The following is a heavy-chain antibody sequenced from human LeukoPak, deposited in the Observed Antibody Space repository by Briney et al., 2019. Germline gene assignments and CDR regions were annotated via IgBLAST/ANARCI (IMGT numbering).Heavy chain of an antibody. Sequence: PGGSLRLSCAASGFTFSSNVMSWVRQAPGKGLEWVSVISGSGGSTDYADSVKGRLTISRDNSKNTLYLQMNSLRVEDTAVYYCAKESISGSYGGGYFDYWGQGTLVTVSS. CDR2: ISGSGGST. CDR1: GFTFSSNV. V-gene: IGHV3-23*01. J-gene: IGHJ4*02. CDR3: AKESISGSYGGGYFDY. D-gene: IGHD1-26*01.